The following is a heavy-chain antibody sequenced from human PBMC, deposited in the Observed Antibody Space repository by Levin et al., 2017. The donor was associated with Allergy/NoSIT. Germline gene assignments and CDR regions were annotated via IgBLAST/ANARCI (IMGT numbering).Heavy chain of an antibody. Sequence: GESLKISCAASGFTINSHYMSWVRQAPGKGLEWVSVIYSGGSTYYADSVKGRFTISRDNSKNTLYLQMNSLRAEDTAVYYCARDQSRDGYNGGVDYWGQGTLVTVSS. CDR3: ARDQSRDGYNGGVDY. D-gene: IGHD5-24*01. V-gene: IGHV3-53*01. CDR1: GFTINSHY. CDR2: IYSGGST. J-gene: IGHJ4*02.